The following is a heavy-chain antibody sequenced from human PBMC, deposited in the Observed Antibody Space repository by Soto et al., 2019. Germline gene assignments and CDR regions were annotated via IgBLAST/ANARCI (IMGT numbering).Heavy chain of an antibody. D-gene: IGHD3-3*01. CDR3: PTLIWKRGGLDV. V-gene: IGHV3-74*01. J-gene: IGHJ6*02. CDR1: GFTFSSYW. CDR2: INSDGSST. Sequence: EVQLVESGGGLVQPGGPLRLSCAASGFTFSSYWMHWVRQAPGKGLVWVSRINSDGSSTSYADSVKGRFTISRDNAKNTLYLQMNSLRAEDTAVYYCPTLIWKRGGLDVWCQGTTVTVSS.